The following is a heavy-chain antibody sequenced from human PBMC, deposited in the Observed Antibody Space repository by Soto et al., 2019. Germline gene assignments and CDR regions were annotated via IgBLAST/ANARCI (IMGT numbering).Heavy chain of an antibody. D-gene: IGHD2-21*01. CDR2: INAGNGNT. Sequence: QVQLVQSGAEVKKPGASVKVSCKASGYTFTSYAMHWVRQATGQRLEWMGWINAGNGNTKYSQKFQGRVTITRDTSASTAYMELSSLRSEDTAVYYCANVLCLYYFDYWGQGTLVTVSS. V-gene: IGHV1-3*01. CDR1: GYTFTSYA. CDR3: ANVLCLYYFDY. J-gene: IGHJ4*02.